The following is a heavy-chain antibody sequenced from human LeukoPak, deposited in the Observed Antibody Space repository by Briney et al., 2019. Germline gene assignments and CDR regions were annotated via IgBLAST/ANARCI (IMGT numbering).Heavy chain of an antibody. J-gene: IGHJ4*02. V-gene: IGHV1-18*01. CDR2: ISAYNGNT. CDR1: GYTFTSHG. CDR3: ARSRGWYAQPLHFDY. Sequence: ASVKVSCKASGYTFTSHGISWVRQAPGQGLEWMGWISAYNGNTNYAQKLQGRVTMTTDTSTSTAYMELRSLRSDDTAVYYCARSRGWYAQPLHFDYWGQGTLVTVSS. D-gene: IGHD6-19*01.